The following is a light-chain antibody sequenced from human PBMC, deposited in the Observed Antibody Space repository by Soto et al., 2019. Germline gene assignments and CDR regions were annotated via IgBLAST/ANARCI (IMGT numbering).Light chain of an antibody. V-gene: IGLV1-51*01. Sequence: QSVLTQPPSVSAAPGQKVTISCSGTSSNIGSNFVAWYQQLPGTAPKLLIYDNDNRPSGIPDRFSGSKSGTSATLAITGLQTGDEADYYCGTWDTSLSAGVFGGGTKVTVL. CDR2: DND. CDR3: GTWDTSLSAGV. J-gene: IGLJ3*02. CDR1: SSNIGSNF.